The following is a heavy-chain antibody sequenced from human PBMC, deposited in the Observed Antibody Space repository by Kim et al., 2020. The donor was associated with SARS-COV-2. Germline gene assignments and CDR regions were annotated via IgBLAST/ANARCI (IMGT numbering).Heavy chain of an antibody. D-gene: IGHD3-10*01. V-gene: IGHV3-23*01. Sequence: GRFTISRNNSKHTLYLQMNSLRAEDTAVYYCAKSGALLWFGRPTVYYFDYWGQGTLVTVSS. CDR3: AKSGALLWFGRPTVYYFDY. J-gene: IGHJ4*02.